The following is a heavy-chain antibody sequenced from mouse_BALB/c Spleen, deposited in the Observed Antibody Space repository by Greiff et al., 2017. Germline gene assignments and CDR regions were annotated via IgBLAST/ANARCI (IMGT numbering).Heavy chain of an antibody. CDR2: ISSGGGST. D-gene: IGHD1-1*01. J-gene: IGHJ4*01. V-gene: IGHV5-12-1*01. CDR1: GFAFSSYD. Sequence: EVKVVESGGGLVKPGGSLKLSCAASGFAFSSYDMSWVRQTPEKRLEWVAYISSGGGSTYYPDTVKGRFTISRDNAKNTLYLQMSSLKSEDTAMYYCARHYYGSSYDYYAMDYWGQGTSVTVSS. CDR3: ARHYYGSSYDYYAMDY.